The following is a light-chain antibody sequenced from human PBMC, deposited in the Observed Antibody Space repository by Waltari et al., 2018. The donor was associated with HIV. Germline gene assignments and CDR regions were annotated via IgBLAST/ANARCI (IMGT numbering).Light chain of an antibody. J-gene: IGLJ3*02. Sequence: QSVLTQPPSVSGTPGQRVNITCSGSSSNIGSKSVYWYQHLPGTAPTLLIDSYNERPSGVPGRCFASKSGTSASLAISGLQSEDEADYHCAAWDDSLHWVFGGGTKLTVL. V-gene: IGLV1-44*01. CDR1: SSNIGSKS. CDR2: SYN. CDR3: AAWDDSLHWV.